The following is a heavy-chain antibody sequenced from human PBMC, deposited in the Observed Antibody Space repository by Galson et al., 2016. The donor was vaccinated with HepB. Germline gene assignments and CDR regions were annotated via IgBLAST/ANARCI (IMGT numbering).Heavy chain of an antibody. D-gene: IGHD2-8*01. CDR2: ISNSGDLV. V-gene: IGHV3-48*03. Sequence: SLRLSCAASGFTFRSYEMHWVRQAPGKGLEWVSYISNSGDLVYYSDSVKGRFTILRENAKNSLFLQMNNLRAEDTAVYYCARLKMNAAWGQGTLVKVSS. J-gene: IGHJ5*02. CDR1: GFTFRSYE. CDR3: ARLKMNAA.